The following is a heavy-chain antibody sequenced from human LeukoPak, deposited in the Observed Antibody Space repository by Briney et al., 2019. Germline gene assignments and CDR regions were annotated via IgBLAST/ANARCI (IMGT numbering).Heavy chain of an antibody. CDR2: ISSSSTTI. V-gene: IGHV3-48*01. CDR1: GVTFSTYS. D-gene: IGHD6-19*01. CDR3: AREYSSGWYVFDY. Sequence: GGSLRLSCAASGVTFSTYSMNWVRQAPGKGLEWISHISSSSTTIYYADSVKGRFTISRDNSKNTLYLQMNSLRAEDTAVYYCAREYSSGWYVFDYWGQGTLVTVSS. J-gene: IGHJ4*02.